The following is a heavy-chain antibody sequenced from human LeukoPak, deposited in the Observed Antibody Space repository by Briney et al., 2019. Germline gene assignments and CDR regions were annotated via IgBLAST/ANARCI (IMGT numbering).Heavy chain of an antibody. CDR2: IYYTGST. D-gene: IGHD1-26*01. CDR1: GGSIRSGNYY. J-gene: IGHJ4*02. Sequence: PSETLSLTCTVSGGSIRSGNYYWSWIRQHSGKGLEWIGYIYYTGSTDYNPSLKSRLTISMDTSNNQFSLKLRSVTVADTAVYYCARGDGYSASRADFDIWGQGALVTVSS. V-gene: IGHV4-31*03. CDR3: ARGDGYSASRADFDI.